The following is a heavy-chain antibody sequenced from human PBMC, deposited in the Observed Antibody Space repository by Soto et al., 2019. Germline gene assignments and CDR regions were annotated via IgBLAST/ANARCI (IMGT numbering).Heavy chain of an antibody. CDR1: GFTFGDYA. D-gene: IGHD3-16*02. V-gene: IGHV3-49*04. CDR2: IRSKAYGGTT. CDR3: TREFAYDYVWGSYRVPFDY. J-gene: IGHJ4*02. Sequence: GGSLRLSCTASGFTFGDYAMSWVRQAPGKGLEWVGFIRSKAYGGTTEYAVSVKGRFTISRDDSKSIAYLQMNSLKTEDTAVYYCTREFAYDYVWGSYRVPFDYWGQGTLVTVSS.